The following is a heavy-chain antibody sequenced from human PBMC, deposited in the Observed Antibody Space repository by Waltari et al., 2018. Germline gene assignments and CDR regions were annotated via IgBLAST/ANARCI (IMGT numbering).Heavy chain of an antibody. J-gene: IGHJ3*01. Sequence: QVQVQESGPGLVQPSESLSLTCTVSGGSIITYFWSWIRQPPGRALECVAYIYHSGNTNCNPSLNSRVTISEDTSENQFSLKLNSVTAADTAVYYCARVGGTYGNSFDLWGEGIMVTVSS. CDR2: IYHSGNT. D-gene: IGHD1-26*01. CDR3: ARVGGTYGNSFDL. CDR1: GGSIITYF. V-gene: IGHV4-59*01.